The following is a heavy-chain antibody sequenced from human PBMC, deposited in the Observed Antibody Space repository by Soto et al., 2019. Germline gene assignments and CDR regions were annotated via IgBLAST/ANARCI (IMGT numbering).Heavy chain of an antibody. J-gene: IGHJ6*02. Sequence: ETLSLTCSVSGYSVSSSDYYWAWIRQPPGKGLEWIGSMLYSGLTYYNPSLKSRVTLSVGTSKNQFSVRLNSVTASDTAVYYCAPLSVSLSGPYGIHVWGQGTTVTVSS. V-gene: IGHV4-39*01. CDR3: APLSVSLSGPYGIHV. CDR2: MLYSGLT. D-gene: IGHD2-15*01. CDR1: GYSVSSSDYY.